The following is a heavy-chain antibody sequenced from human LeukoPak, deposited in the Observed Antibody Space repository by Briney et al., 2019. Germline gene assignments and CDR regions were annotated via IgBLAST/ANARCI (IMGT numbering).Heavy chain of an antibody. CDR3: VKDRETYYDPGGYYCIWLDP. V-gene: IGHV3-23*01. Sequence: GGSLRLSCAASGFTFSTYAMTWVRQAPGKGLEWVSSISGSGATTYYADSVKGRFTISRDNPKNTLFLQMNSLRVDDTGVYHCVKDRETYYDPGGYYCIWLDPWGLGNLVTVSS. CDR1: GFTFSTYA. D-gene: IGHD3-22*01. CDR2: ISGSGATT. J-gene: IGHJ5*02.